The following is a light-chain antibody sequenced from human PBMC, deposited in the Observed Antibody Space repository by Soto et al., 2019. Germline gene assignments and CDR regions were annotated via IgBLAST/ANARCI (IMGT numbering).Light chain of an antibody. Sequence: EIVLTQSPGTLPLSPGERATLSCRASQSVSSSFLAWYQQKPGQAPRLLIYGASNRATGIPDRFSGSGSGTDFTLTISRLEPEDFAVYYCQQYVTSPWAFGQGTQVAIE. V-gene: IGKV3-20*01. CDR3: QQYVTSPWA. J-gene: IGKJ1*01. CDR1: QSVSSSF. CDR2: GAS.